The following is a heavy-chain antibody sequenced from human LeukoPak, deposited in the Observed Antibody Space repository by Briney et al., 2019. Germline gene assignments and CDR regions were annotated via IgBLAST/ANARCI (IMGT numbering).Heavy chain of an antibody. Sequence: SETLSLTCTVSGGSISIYYGSWIRQPPGKGLEWIGYIYYSGSTNYNPSLQSRVTISVGPSKNQFSLKLSYVTAADTAVYYCARDKWSGEAFDIWGQGTMVTVSS. CDR1: GGSISIYY. V-gene: IGHV4-59*01. CDR2: IYYSGST. D-gene: IGHD3-3*01. CDR3: ARDKWSGEAFDI. J-gene: IGHJ3*02.